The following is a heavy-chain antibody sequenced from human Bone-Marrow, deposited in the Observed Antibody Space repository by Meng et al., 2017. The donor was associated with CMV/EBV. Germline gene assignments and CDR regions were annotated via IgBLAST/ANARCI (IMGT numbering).Heavy chain of an antibody. CDR1: GYTFTGYY. V-gene: IGHV1-2*02. Sequence: GESLKISCAASGYTFTGYYMHWVRQAPGQGLEWMGWINPNSGGTNYAQKVQGRVTMTRNTSISTAYMVLSRLRSDDTAVYYCARDLGAAAGSYYYYGMDVWGQGTTVTVSS. D-gene: IGHD6-13*01. CDR2: INPNSGGT. J-gene: IGHJ6*02. CDR3: ARDLGAAAGSYYYYGMDV.